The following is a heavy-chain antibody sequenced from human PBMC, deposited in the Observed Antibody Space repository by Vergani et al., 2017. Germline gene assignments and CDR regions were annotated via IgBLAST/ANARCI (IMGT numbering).Heavy chain of an antibody. Sequence: EVQLVESGGDLVQPGRSLRLSCTASGFTFGYYAMDWFRQAPGQGLEWVGGIRSKAYGQATIYAASVKGRFTISRDDSKSIAYLQMNNLQTEDTAMYYCVRDQVTMLRGSDALDIWGQGTMVIVSS. CDR1: GFTFGYYA. V-gene: IGHV3-49*03. CDR3: VRDQVTMLRGSDALDI. D-gene: IGHD3-10*01. J-gene: IGHJ3*02. CDR2: IRSKAYGQAT.